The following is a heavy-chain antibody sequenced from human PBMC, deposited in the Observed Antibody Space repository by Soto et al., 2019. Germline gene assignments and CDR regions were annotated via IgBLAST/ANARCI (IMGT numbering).Heavy chain of an antibody. D-gene: IGHD6-19*01. CDR2: ISGSGGST. CDR1: GFTFSSYG. Sequence: PGGSLRLSCAASGFTFSSYGMHWVRQAPGKGLEWVSAISGSGGSTYYADSVKGRFTIYRDNSKNTLYMQMNSLRAEDKDVYYCAKDIGVAVAGNYFDYWGQGTLVTVSS. CDR3: AKDIGVAVAGNYFDY. V-gene: IGHV3-23*01. J-gene: IGHJ4*02.